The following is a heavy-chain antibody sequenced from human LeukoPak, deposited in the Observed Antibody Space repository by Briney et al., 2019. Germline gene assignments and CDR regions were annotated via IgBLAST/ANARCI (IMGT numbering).Heavy chain of an antibody. J-gene: IGHJ4*02. D-gene: IGHD1-26*01. Sequence: PAGSLTLSCPASRFTDNSNYMRWVRQAPGKELDWVANIKRDGSEKYYVDSVKGRFTISRDNAKNSLYLQMNSLRVEDTAVYYCVRDDGATKPCWGQGTLVTVSS. CDR3: VRDDGATKPC. CDR2: IKRDGSEK. V-gene: IGHV3-7*01. CDR1: RFTDNSNY.